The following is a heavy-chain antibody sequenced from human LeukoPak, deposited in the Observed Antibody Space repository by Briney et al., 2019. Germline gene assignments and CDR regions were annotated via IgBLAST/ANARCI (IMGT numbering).Heavy chain of an antibody. J-gene: IGHJ4*02. CDR3: ARENGDYAYDY. V-gene: IGHV4-59*01. Sequence: SETLSLTCTVSGGSISGSFWNWIRQPPGKGLEWIGYIYHTGNTNYNPSLKSRLTLSVDTSKNQFSLRLRSVTTADTAVYFCARENGDYAYDYWGQGTPVTVSS. D-gene: IGHD4-17*01. CDR2: IYHTGNT. CDR1: GGSISGSF.